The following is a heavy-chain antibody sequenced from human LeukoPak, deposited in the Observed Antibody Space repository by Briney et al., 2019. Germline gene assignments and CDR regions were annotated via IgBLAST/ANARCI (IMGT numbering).Heavy chain of an antibody. D-gene: IGHD6-13*01. CDR3: AKSAGSNYFDH. J-gene: IGHJ4*02. CDR2: INSDGSST. V-gene: IGHV3-74*01. Sequence: GGSLRLSCAASGFTFTSYWMHWVRQAPGKGLVWVSRINSDGSSTSYADSVKGRFTISRDNAMQTLHLQMNSLRAEDTGVYYCAKSAGSNYFDHWGQGILVTVSS. CDR1: GFTFTSYW.